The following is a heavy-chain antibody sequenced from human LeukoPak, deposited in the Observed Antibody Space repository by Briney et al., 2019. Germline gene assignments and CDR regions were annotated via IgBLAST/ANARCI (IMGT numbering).Heavy chain of an antibody. Sequence: GGSLRLSCAASGFTFDIYGMNWIRQAPGKGPEWVSHISSGSSPKYYAGSVRGRFTISRDNAKKSLYLQMNSLRVEDTAVYYCARGDDGAYWGQGTLVTVSS. D-gene: IGHD3-16*01. J-gene: IGHJ4*02. CDR3: ARGDDGAY. V-gene: IGHV3-48*04. CDR2: ISSGSSPK. CDR1: GFTFDIYG.